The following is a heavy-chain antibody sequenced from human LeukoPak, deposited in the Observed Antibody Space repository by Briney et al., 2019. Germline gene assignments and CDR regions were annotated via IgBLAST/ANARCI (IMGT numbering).Heavy chain of an antibody. CDR3: AGPTNDAFDI. D-gene: IGHD1-1*01. Sequence: ASVKVSCKASGYTFSSYGISWVRQAPGQGLEWMGWLSAYNGNTKYAQKFQGRVTMTEDTSTDTAYMELSSLRSEDTAVYYCAGPTNDAFDIWGQGTMVTVSS. CDR2: LSAYNGNT. CDR1: GYTFSSYG. V-gene: IGHV1-18*01. J-gene: IGHJ3*02.